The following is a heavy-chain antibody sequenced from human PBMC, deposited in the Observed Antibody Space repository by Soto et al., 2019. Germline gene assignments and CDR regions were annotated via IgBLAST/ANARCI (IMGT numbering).Heavy chain of an antibody. CDR3: AKVGGYCSGGSCYFDAFDF. V-gene: IGHV3-64*01. CDR2: ISSNGVGT. J-gene: IGHJ3*01. D-gene: IGHD2-15*01. CDR1: GFTLSGYA. Sequence: GGSLRLSCAASGFTLSGYAMDWVRQAPGKGLEYVSGISSNGVGTYYANSVQGRFTISRDNSKNTVYLQMNSLRAEDTAVYYCAKVGGYCSGGSCYFDAFDFWGQGTMVTVAS.